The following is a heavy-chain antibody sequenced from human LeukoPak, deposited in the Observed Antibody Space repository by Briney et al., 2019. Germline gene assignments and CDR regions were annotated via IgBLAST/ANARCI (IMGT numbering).Heavy chain of an antibody. V-gene: IGHV4-34*01. D-gene: IGHD6-13*01. J-gene: IGHJ4*02. CDR1: GGSFSGYY. CDR2: INHSGST. CDR3: ARGRGPIAAGRMGYFDY. Sequence: KPSETLSLTCAVYGGSFSGYYWSWIRQPPGKGLEWIGEINHSGSTNYNPSLKSRVTISVDTSKNQFSLKLRSVTAADTAVYYCARGRGPIAAGRMGYFDYWGQGTLVTVSS.